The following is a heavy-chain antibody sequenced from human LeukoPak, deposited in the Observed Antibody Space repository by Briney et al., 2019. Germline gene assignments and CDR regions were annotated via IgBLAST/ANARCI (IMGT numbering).Heavy chain of an antibody. CDR2: INSDGSST. D-gene: IGHD3-22*01. CDR1: GFTFNRYW. CDR3: ARAYYDSSGRYFDY. J-gene: IGHJ4*02. Sequence: PGGSLRLSCAASGFTFNRYWMHWVSQAPGKGLVWVSRINSDGSSTSYADSVKGRLTISRDNDKNTLYLKMNSLRAEDTAVYHCARAYYDSSGRYFDYWGQGTLVTVSS. V-gene: IGHV3-74*01.